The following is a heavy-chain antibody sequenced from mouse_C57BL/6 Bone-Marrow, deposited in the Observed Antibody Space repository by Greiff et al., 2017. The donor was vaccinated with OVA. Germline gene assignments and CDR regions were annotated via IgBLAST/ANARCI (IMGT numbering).Heavy chain of an antibody. J-gene: IGHJ4*01. V-gene: IGHV1-4*01. Sequence: VQLVASGAELARPGASVKMSCKASGYTFTSYTMHWVKQRPGQGLEWIGYINPSSGYTKYNQKFKDKATLTADKSSSTAYMQLSSLTSEDSAVYYCQIRNYAMDYWGQGTSVTVSS. D-gene: IGHD5-1-1*01. CDR2: INPSSGYT. CDR1: GYTFTSYT. CDR3: QIRNYAMDY.